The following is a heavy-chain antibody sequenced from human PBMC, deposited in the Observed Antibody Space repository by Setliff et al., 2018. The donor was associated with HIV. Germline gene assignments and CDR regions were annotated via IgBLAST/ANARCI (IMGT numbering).Heavy chain of an antibody. Sequence: SETLSLTCGVSGGSLTGYHWSWIRQSPEKGLEWIGEITLTGTTNYNPSLASRVAISVDTSKNELSLNLISVTAADTAVYFCARGATSAFGSWGQGTPVTVSS. V-gene: IGHV4-34*01. CDR3: ARGATSAFGS. CDR2: ITLTGTT. CDR1: GGSLTGYH. J-gene: IGHJ1*01. D-gene: IGHD3-3*01.